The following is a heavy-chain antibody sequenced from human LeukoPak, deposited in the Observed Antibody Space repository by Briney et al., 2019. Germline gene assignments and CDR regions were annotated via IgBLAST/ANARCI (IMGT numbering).Heavy chain of an antibody. CDR2: INTNTGNP. Sequence: ASVKVSCKASGYTFTSYPMNWVRQTPGQGLDWMGWINTNTGNPTYAQGFTGRFVFPLDTSVSTAYLQISSLKAEDTAVYYCARNEGIAAAYDAFDIWGQGTMVTVSS. D-gene: IGHD6-13*01. J-gene: IGHJ3*02. CDR3: ARNEGIAAAYDAFDI. CDR1: GYTFTSYP. V-gene: IGHV7-4-1*02.